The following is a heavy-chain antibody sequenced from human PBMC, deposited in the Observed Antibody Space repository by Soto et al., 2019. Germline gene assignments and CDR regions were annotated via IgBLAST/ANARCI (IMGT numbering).Heavy chain of an antibody. D-gene: IGHD5-18*01. J-gene: IGHJ6*02. CDR3: ARGTAMVTSHYYYGMDV. CDR1: GYTFTSYG. V-gene: IGHV1-18*01. CDR2: ISAYNGNT. Sequence: QVQLVQSGAEVKKPGASVKVSCKASGYTFTSYGISWVRQAPGQGLEWMGWISAYNGNTNYAQKLQGRVTMTTDTSTSTAYMELRSVRYDDTAVYYCARGTAMVTSHYYYGMDVWGQGTTVTVSS.